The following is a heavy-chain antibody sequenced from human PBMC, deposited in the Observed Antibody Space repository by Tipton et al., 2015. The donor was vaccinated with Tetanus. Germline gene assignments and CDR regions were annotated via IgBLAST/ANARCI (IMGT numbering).Heavy chain of an antibody. J-gene: IGHJ4*02. Sequence: GSLRLSCAVSGFTFSNYKMNWVRQAPGRGLEWVSSISSTSRYIYYADSVKGRFTISRDNAKNSLFLEMNSLRGDDTAVYYCVSGSALDYWGQRTLITVSS. CDR2: ISSTSRYI. V-gene: IGHV3-21*01. CDR1: GFTFSNYK. D-gene: IGHD6-25*01. CDR3: VSGSALDY.